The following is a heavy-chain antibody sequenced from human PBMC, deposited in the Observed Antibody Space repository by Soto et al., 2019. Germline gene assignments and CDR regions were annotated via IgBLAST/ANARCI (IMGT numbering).Heavy chain of an antibody. CDR1: EFTFSSYS. CDR3: TSTMAGAFDI. Sequence: PGGSLRLSCAASEFTFSSYSMNWVRQAPGKGLEWVSSIGRSSSYIYYADSVKGRFIISRDNAKNSLYLQMNRLRAEDTAVYYCTSTMAGAFDIWGQGTMVTVS. D-gene: IGHD3-10*01. CDR2: IGRSSSYI. V-gene: IGHV3-21*01. J-gene: IGHJ3*02.